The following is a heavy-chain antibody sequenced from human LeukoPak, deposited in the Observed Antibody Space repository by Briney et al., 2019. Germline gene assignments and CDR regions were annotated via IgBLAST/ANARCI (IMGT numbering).Heavy chain of an antibody. CDR2: IIPILGIA. V-gene: IGHV1-69*04. D-gene: IGHD3-10*01. CDR1: GGTFSSYA. Sequence: GASVKVSCKASGGTFSSYAISWVRQAPGQGLEWMGRIIPILGIANYAQKFQGRVTITADKPTSTAYMELSSLRSEDTAVYYCARDYYGSGSYYNLGLTNWFDPWGQGTLVTVSS. J-gene: IGHJ5*02. CDR3: ARDYYGSGSYYNLGLTNWFDP.